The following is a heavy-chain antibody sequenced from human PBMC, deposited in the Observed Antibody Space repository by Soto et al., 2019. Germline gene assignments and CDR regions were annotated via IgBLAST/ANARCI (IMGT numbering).Heavy chain of an antibody. CDR2: IIPILGTA. CDR1: GGTFSSYA. CDR3: ARPLGGNHYYYGMDV. J-gene: IGHJ6*02. D-gene: IGHD3-16*01. Sequence: QVQLVQSGAEVKKPGSSVKVSCKASGGTFSSYAISWVRQAPGQGLEWMGGIIPILGTADYAQKFQGRVTITADDFTSTAYMALSSLRSEDTAVYYSARPLGGNHYYYGMDVWGQGTTVTV. V-gene: IGHV1-69*11.